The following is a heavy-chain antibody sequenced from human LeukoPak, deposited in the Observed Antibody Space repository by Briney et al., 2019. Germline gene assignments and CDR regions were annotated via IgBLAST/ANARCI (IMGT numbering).Heavy chain of an antibody. V-gene: IGHV1-2*02. D-gene: IGHD5-18*01. CDR1: GYTFTGYY. J-gene: IGHJ4*02. Sequence: ASVKVSCKASGYTFTGYYMHWVRQAPGQGLEWMGWINPNSGGTNYAQKFQGRVTMTRDTSISTAYMELSRLRSDDTAVYYCARDESSVVDTAMGIDYWGQGTLVTVSS. CDR2: INPNSGGT. CDR3: ARDESSVVDTAMGIDY.